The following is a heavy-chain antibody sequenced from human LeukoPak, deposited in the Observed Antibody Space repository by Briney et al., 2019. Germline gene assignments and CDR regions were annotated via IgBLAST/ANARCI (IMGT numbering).Heavy chain of an antibody. CDR1: GFTFDDYA. Sequence: GGSLRLSCAASGFTFDDYAMHWVRQAPGKGLEWVSGISWNSGSIGYADSVKGRFTISRDNAKNSLYLQMNSLRAYDTALYYCAKSAAKRWLQLYFDYWGQGTLVTVSS. CDR3: AKSAAKRWLQLYFDY. J-gene: IGHJ4*02. D-gene: IGHD5-24*01. V-gene: IGHV3-9*01. CDR2: ISWNSGSI.